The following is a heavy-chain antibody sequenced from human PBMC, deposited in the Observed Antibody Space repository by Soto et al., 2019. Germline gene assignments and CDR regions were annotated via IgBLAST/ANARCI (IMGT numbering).Heavy chain of an antibody. V-gene: IGHV3-23*01. J-gene: IGHJ4*02. D-gene: IGHD3-22*01. CDR2: ISGSGVST. Sequence: GGSLRLSCAASGFTVSSSYAMSWVRQAPGKGLDWVSAISGSGVSTYYADSVKGRFTISRDNSKNTLYLQMNSLRAEDTAVYYCAKSPGMYYYDSSGYYHYDYWGQGTLVTVSS. CDR3: AKSPGMYYYDSSGYYHYDY. CDR1: GFTVSSSYA.